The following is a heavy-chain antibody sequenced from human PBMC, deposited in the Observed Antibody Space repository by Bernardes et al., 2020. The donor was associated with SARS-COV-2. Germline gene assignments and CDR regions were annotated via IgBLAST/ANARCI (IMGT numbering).Heavy chain of an antibody. CDR2: ISGSARDT. CDR1: GVNFGAYV. Sequence: GGSLRLSCAVSGVNFGAYVLSWVRQAPGKGLEWVSTISGSARDTYYADFVKGCFTTSRDNSKNTLFLQMNSLRAEDTAVYYCAKDLWFGVKDGYWGQGTLVTVSS. V-gene: IGHV3-23*01. CDR3: AKDLWFGVKDGY. J-gene: IGHJ4*02. D-gene: IGHD3-10*01.